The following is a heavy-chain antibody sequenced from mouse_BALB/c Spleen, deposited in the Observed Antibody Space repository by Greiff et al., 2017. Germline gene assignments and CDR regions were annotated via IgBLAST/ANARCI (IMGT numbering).Heavy chain of an antibody. CDR2: INPSNGRT. CDR3: ELHFYFDY. V-gene: IGHV1S81*02. J-gene: IGHJ2*01. Sequence: QVQLQQPGAELVRPGASVKLSCKASGYSFTSYWMHWVKQRPGQGLEWIGEINPSNGRTNYNEKFKSKATLTVDKSSSTAYMQLSSLTSEDSAVYYCELHFYFDYWGQGTTLTVAT. D-gene: IGHD2-1*01. CDR1: GYSFTSYW.